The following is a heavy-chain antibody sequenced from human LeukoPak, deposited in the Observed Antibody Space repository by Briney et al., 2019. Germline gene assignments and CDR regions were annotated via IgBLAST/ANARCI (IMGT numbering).Heavy chain of an antibody. CDR2: IKQDESEK. J-gene: IGHJ6*02. V-gene: IGHV3-7*01. Sequence: GGSLRLSCAASGFTFSSYWMSWVRQAPGKGLEWVANIKQDESEKYYVDSVKGRFTISRDNAKNSLYLQMNSLRAEDTAVYYCARDGYSSGWHYGMDVWGQGTTVTVSS. D-gene: IGHD6-19*01. CDR3: ARDGYSSGWHYGMDV. CDR1: GFTFSSYW.